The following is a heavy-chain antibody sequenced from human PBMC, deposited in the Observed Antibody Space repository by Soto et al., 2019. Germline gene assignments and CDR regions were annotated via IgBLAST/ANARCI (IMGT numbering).Heavy chain of an antibody. CDR1: GFTVSSNY. J-gene: IGHJ4*02. D-gene: IGHD1-26*01. V-gene: IGHV3-53*01. CDR2: IYSGGST. CDR3: AIESGSYLDYFDY. Sequence: GGSLRLSCAASGFTVSSNYMSWVCQAPGKGLEWVSVIYSGGSTYYADSVKGRFTISRDNSKNTLYLQMNSLRAEDTAVYYCAIESGSYLDYFDYWGQGTLVTVSS.